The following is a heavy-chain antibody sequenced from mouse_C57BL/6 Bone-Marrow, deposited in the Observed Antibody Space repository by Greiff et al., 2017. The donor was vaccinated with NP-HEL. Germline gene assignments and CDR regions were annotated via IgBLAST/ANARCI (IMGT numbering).Heavy chain of an antibody. CDR3: ARRGVCLDY. Sequence: DVMLVESGGDLVKPGGSLKLSCAASGFTFSSYGMSWVRQTPDQRLEWVATISSAGSYTYYPDSVKGRFTISRDNAKNTLYLQMSSLKSEDTAMYYCARRGVCLDYWGQGTTLTVSS. CDR2: ISSAGSYT. V-gene: IGHV5-6*02. CDR1: GFTFSSYG. J-gene: IGHJ2*01. D-gene: IGHD2-10*02.